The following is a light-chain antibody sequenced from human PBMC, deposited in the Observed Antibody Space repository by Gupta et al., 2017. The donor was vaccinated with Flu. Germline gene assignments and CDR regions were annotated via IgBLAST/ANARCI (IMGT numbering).Light chain of an antibody. CDR3: HHDGTSRYT. CDR1: ESVNRNH. Sequence: FLAQSPGTLSLSPGESVTLSCRAGESVNRNHLAWYQQKPGQAPRLLMYGTSNRAPGIPDRFSGGGSGTDFTLTINRLEPEDSALFYCHHDGTSRYTFGQGTKIEIK. J-gene: IGKJ2*01. CDR2: GTS. V-gene: IGKV3-20*01.